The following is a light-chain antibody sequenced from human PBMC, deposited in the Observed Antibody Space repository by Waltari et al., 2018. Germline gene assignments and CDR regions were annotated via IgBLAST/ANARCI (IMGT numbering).Light chain of an antibody. J-gene: IGKJ1*01. Sequence: DIQIIQSPSSMSASVGDRVTITCQASQDISNILAWYQQKPGKVPKLLIYKVSTLQSGVPSRFSGSGSGTDFTLTISSLQPEDFATYYCQHGHDIPWTFGQGTKVEIK. CDR2: KVS. CDR1: QDISNI. CDR3: QHGHDIPWT. V-gene: IGKV1-16*01.